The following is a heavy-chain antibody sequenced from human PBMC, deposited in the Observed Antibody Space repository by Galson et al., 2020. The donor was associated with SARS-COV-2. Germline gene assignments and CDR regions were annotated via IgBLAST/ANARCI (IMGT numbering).Heavy chain of an antibody. CDR1: GFTISGSA. D-gene: IGHD3-10*01. J-gene: IGHJ4*02. CDR3: TRLPVYGSGSYSTN. V-gene: IGHV3-73*01. Sequence: QLGESLKISCAASGFTISGSAMHWVRQASGKGLAWVGRIRSKANSYATAYAASVKGRFTISRDDSKNTAYLQMNSLKTEDTAVYYCTRLPVYGSGSYSTNWGQGTLVTVSS. CDR2: IRSKANSYAT.